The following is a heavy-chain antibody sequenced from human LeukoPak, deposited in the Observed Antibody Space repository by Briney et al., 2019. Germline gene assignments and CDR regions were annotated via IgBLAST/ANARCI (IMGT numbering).Heavy chain of an antibody. CDR1: GFTFSTYT. V-gene: IGHV3-21*01. Sequence: GGSLRLSRAASGFTFSTYTMNWVRQAPGKGLEWVSSISSRSNYIYYADSLKGRFTISRDNAKNSLYLQMNSLRAEDTAVYYCAREFGIGVILDWGRGTLVTVSS. D-gene: IGHD3-22*01. CDR3: AREFGIGVILD. J-gene: IGHJ4*02. CDR2: ISSRSNYI.